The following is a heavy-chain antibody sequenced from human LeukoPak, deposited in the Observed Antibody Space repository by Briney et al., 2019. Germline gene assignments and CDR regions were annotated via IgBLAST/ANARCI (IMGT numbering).Heavy chain of an antibody. CDR1: GGSFSGYY. J-gene: IGHJ3*02. Sequence: SETLSLTCAVYGGSFSGYYWSWIRQPPGKGLEWIGEINHSGSTNYNPSLKSRVTISVDTSKNQFSLRLTSVTAADTAVYYCARGLNNRKSGRRFDVFEIWGQGTMVTVSS. D-gene: IGHD1-14*01. V-gene: IGHV4-34*01. CDR3: ARGLNNRKSGRRFDVFEI. CDR2: INHSGST.